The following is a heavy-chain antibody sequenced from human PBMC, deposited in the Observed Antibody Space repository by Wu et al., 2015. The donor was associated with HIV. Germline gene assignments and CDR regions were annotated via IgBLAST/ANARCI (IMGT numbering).Heavy chain of an antibody. CDR2: IDPRSGGT. V-gene: IGHV1-2*02. CDR1: GYTFTDYY. Sequence: QVQLVQSGAEVKKPGASVKVSCQASGYTFTDYYIHWVRQAPGQGLEWMGWIDPRSGGTNYAQKFRGRVTLTRDTSLRTAYMELSSLRSDDTAVYSCARAGGFCSGTSCLDLWGQGTLVSVFS. CDR3: ARAGGFCSGTSCLDL. D-gene: IGHD2-2*01. J-gene: IGHJ5*02.